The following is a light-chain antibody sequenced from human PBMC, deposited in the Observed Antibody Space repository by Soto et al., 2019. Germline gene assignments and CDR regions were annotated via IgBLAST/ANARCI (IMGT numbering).Light chain of an antibody. V-gene: IGLV2-14*01. J-gene: IGLJ2*01. CDR2: AVS. CDR3: SSYERSSTLDVV. CDR1: SSDVAGYNY. Sequence: QSALTQPASVSGSPGQSITISCAGTSSDVAGYNYVSWYQQHPGKAPKLIIYAVSDRPSGVSNRFSGSKSGNTASLTISGLQAEDEADYYCSSYERSSTLDVVFGGGTKLTVL.